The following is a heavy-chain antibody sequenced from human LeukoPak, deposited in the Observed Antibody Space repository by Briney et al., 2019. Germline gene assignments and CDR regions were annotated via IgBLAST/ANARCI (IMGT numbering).Heavy chain of an antibody. J-gene: IGHJ4*02. Sequence: SETLSLTCTVSGGSISSSSYYWGWIRQPPGKGLEWIGSIYYSGSTYYNPSLKSRVTISVDTSKNQFSLKLSSVTAADTAVYYCARHGGEYYDILTGYFSPKEFDYWGQGTLVTVSS. CDR1: GGSISSSSYY. CDR2: IYYSGST. D-gene: IGHD3-9*01. CDR3: ARHGGEYYDILTGYFSPKEFDY. V-gene: IGHV4-39*01.